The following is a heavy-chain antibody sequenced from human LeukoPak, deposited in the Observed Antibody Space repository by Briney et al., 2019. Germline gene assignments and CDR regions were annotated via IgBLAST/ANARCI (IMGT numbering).Heavy chain of an antibody. CDR3: AREGPNSTGLDY. D-gene: IGHD3-22*01. Sequence: PSQTLSLACTISGGSISSGSYFWSWIRQPAGKGLEWIGSIYTSLSTNYNPSLKSRVTISVDTSKNKFSLKLSSVTAADTAVYYCAREGPNSTGLDYWGQGTLVTASS. CDR1: GGSISSGSYF. J-gene: IGHJ4*02. V-gene: IGHV4-61*02. CDR2: IYTSLST.